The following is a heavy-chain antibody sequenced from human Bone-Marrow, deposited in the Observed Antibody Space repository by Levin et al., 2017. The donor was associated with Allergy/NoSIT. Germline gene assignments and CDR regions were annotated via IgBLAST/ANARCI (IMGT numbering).Heavy chain of an antibody. CDR3: AKERELDILTVWEDYFDY. V-gene: IGHV3-30*18. Sequence: GGSLRLSCAASGFTFNSYGMHWVRQAPGKGLEWVAVISYDGINQYYGDSVKGRFTISRDNSKNTLYLQMNSLRAEDTAVYYCAKERELDILTVWEDYFDYWGPGTLVTVSS. CDR1: GFTFNSYG. D-gene: IGHD3-9*01. J-gene: IGHJ4*02. CDR2: ISYDGINQ.